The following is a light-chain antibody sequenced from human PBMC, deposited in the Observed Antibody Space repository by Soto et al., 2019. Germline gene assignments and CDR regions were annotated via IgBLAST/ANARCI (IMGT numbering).Light chain of an antibody. CDR3: MQGTHWPVT. Sequence: VVLTQSPLSLPVTLGQPASISCRSSQGLVHSDGNTYLNWFQQRPGQSPRRLIYTVSNRDSGVPDRFSGSGSGTDFTLKISRVEADDVGVYYCMQGTHWPVTFGGGTKVEIK. CDR1: QGLVHSDGNTY. CDR2: TVS. J-gene: IGKJ4*01. V-gene: IGKV2-30*02.